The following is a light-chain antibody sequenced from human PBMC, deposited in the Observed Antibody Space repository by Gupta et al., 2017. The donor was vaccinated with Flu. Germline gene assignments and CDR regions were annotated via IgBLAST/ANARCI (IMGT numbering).Light chain of an antibody. Sequence: QSALTQPASVSGSPGQSITISCPGTSSDVGRSDSVSWYQQHTGKAPKLLIYDVSSRPSGVSSRFSGSKSGNTASLTISGLQAEDETDYYCSSYTSISTFYVFGSGTKVTVL. CDR1: SSDVGRSDS. V-gene: IGLV2-14*03. J-gene: IGLJ1*01. CDR2: DVS. CDR3: SSYTSISTFYV.